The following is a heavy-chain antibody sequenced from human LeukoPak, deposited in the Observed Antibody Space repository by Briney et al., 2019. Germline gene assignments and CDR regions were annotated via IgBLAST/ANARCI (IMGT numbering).Heavy chain of an antibody. CDR1: GFTFSSYA. CDR2: ISNGGGGT. D-gene: IGHD1-26*01. Sequence: GGSLRLSCAASGFTFSSYAMAWVRQAPGKGLEWVSGISNGGGGTFYADSVKGRFTISRDNSKNTLYLQMNSLRAEDTAVYYCAKAVGGSYGSDYWGQGTLVTVSS. J-gene: IGHJ4*02. V-gene: IGHV3-23*01. CDR3: AKAVGGSYGSDY.